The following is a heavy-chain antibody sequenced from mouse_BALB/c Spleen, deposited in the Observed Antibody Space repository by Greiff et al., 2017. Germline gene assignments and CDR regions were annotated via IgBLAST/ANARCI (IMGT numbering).Heavy chain of an antibody. CDR1: GYTFTSYW. CDR3: TRRNSLLRLHWYFDV. Sequence: VQLQQSGTVLARPGASVKMSCKASGYTFTSYWMHWVKQRPGQGLEWIGAIYPGNSDTSYNQKFKGKAKLTAVTSTSTAYMELSSLTNEDSAVYYCTRRNSLLRLHWYFDVWGAGTTVTVSS. CDR2: IYPGNSDT. D-gene: IGHD1-2*01. J-gene: IGHJ1*01. V-gene: IGHV1-5*01.